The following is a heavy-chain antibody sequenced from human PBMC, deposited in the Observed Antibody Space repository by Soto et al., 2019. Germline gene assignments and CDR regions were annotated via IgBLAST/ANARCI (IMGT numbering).Heavy chain of an antibody. Sequence: PGGSLRLSCAASGFTFDDYGMSWVRQAPGKGLEWVSGINWNGGSTGYADSVKGRFTISRDNAKNSLYLQMNSLRAEDTALYYCARVIRFLEWPRYYFYYWGQGTLVTVSS. CDR2: INWNGGST. CDR1: GFTFDDYG. D-gene: IGHD3-3*01. J-gene: IGHJ4*02. CDR3: ARVIRFLEWPRYYFYY. V-gene: IGHV3-20*04.